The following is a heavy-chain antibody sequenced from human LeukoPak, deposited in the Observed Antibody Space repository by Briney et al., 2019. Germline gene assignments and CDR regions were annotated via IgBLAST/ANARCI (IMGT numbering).Heavy chain of an antibody. CDR3: ARAKYDYVWGSDSPHLDY. D-gene: IGHD3-16*01. V-gene: IGHV3-11*06. Sequence: GGSLRLSCAASGFGFSAYYMSWIRQAPGKGLEWISYISSRSSYTNYADSVKGRFTISRDNAKNSLYLQVNSLRAEDTAVYYCARAKYDYVWGSDSPHLDYWGQGTLVTVSS. J-gene: IGHJ4*02. CDR2: ISSRSSYT. CDR1: GFGFSAYY.